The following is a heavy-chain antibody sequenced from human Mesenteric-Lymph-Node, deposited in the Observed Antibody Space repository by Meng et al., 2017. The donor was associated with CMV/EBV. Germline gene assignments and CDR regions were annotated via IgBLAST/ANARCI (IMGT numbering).Heavy chain of an antibody. CDR2: IIPIFGTA. Sequence: TFSSYAISWVRQAPGKGLEWMGGIIPIFGTANYAQKFQGRVTITTDESTSTAYMELSSLRSEDTAVYYCASGYCSSTSCYTLNWFDPWGQGTLVTVSS. J-gene: IGHJ5*02. CDR3: ASGYCSSTSCYTLNWFDP. CDR1: TFSSYA. V-gene: IGHV1-69*05. D-gene: IGHD2-2*02.